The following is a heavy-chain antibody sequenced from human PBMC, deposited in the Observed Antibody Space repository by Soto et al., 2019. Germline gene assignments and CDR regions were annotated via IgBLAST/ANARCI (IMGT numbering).Heavy chain of an antibody. CDR2: ISAYNGNT. J-gene: IGHJ3*02. CDR1: GYTFTGYG. Sequence: ASVKVSFKASGYTFTGYGISWVRQAPGQGLEWMGWISAYNGNTNYAQKLQGRVTMTTDTSTSTAYMELRSLRSDDTAVYYCARDENYYDILTGTDAFDIWGQGTMVTVSS. CDR3: ARDENYYDILTGTDAFDI. V-gene: IGHV1-18*01. D-gene: IGHD3-9*01.